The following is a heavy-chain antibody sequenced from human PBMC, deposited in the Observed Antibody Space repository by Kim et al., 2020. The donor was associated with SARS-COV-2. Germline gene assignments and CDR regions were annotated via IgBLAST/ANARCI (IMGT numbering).Heavy chain of an antibody. CDR3: ARGEGTTVVTHFDY. CDR1: GGSFSGYY. CDR2: INHSGST. D-gene: IGHD4-17*01. Sequence: SETLSLTCAVYGGSFSGYYWSWIRQPPGKGLEWIGEINHSGSTNYNPSLKSRVTISVDTSKNQFSLKLSSVTAADTAVYYCARGEGTTVVTHFDYWGQGTLVTVSS. V-gene: IGHV4-34*01. J-gene: IGHJ4*02.